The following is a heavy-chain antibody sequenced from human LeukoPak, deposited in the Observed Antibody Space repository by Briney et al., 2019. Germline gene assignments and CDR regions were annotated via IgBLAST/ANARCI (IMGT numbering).Heavy chain of an antibody. J-gene: IGHJ6*02. CDR3: AREGRGTDTTDYYYGMDV. Sequence: SQTLSLTCTVSGGSISSGDYYWSWIRQPPGKGLEWIGYIYYSGSTYYNPSLKSRVTISVDTSKNQFSLKLSSVTAADTAVYYCAREGRGTDTTDYYYGMDVWGQGTTVTVSS. V-gene: IGHV4-30-4*01. CDR1: GGSISSGDYY. D-gene: IGHD4-11*01. CDR2: IYYSGST.